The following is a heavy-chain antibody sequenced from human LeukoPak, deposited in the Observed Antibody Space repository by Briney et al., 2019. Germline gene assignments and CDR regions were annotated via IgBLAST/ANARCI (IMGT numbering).Heavy chain of an antibody. CDR2: LYSDGTT. CDR1: GFAVSNNY. V-gene: IGHV3-66*01. Sequence: GGSLRLSCAASGFAVSNNYMSWVRQAPGKGLEWVSVLYSDGTTYYVDSVKGRFTISRDHSKNTLYLQMSSLRAEDTAVYYCATTSYSGWTAAHDFWGQGTLVTVFS. D-gene: IGHD6-6*01. J-gene: IGHJ4*02. CDR3: ATTSYSGWTAAHDF.